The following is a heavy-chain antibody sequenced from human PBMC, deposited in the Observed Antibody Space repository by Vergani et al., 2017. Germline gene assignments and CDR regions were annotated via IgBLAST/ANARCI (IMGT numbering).Heavy chain of an antibody. Sequence: EVQLVESGGGLVKPGGSLRLSCAASGFTFSSYSMNWVRQAPGKGLEWVSSISSSSSYIYYADSVKGRFTISRDNAKNSLYLQMNSLRAEETAVYYCARAPHGLADYWGQGTLVTVSS. CDR2: ISSSSSYI. CDR3: ARAPHGLADY. V-gene: IGHV3-21*01. D-gene: IGHD6-19*01. CDR1: GFTFSSYS. J-gene: IGHJ4*02.